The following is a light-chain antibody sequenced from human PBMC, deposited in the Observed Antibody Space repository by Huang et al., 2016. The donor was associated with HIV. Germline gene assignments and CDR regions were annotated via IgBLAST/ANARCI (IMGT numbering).Light chain of an antibody. CDR2: DAS. Sequence: IVLTQSQATLSLSPGDRATLSCRASQYISTYLAWYQQRPGQAPGLLIYDASNRATGIPARFSGSGSGTDFTLSISSLEPEDFAVYYCQQRGNWPLTFGGGTKVDIK. CDR1: QYISTY. V-gene: IGKV3-11*01. J-gene: IGKJ4*01. CDR3: QQRGNWPLT.